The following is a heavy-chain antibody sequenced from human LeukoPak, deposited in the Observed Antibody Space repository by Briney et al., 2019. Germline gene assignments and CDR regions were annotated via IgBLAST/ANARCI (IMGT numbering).Heavy chain of an antibody. Sequence: PSGTLSLTCAVSGGSISSSNWWTWVRQPPGKGLEWIGEIYHSGSANYNPSLKSRATISLDTSKDQFSLKLTSVTAADTAVYYCTRIRRAGRDLTGLDDYWGQGTLVTVSS. CDR1: GGSISSSNW. D-gene: IGHD3-9*01. V-gene: IGHV4-4*02. J-gene: IGHJ4*02. CDR2: IYHSGSA. CDR3: TRIRRAGRDLTGLDDY.